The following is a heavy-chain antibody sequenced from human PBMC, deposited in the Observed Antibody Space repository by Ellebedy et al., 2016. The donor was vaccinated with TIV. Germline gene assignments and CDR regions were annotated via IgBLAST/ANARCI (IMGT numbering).Heavy chain of an antibody. V-gene: IGHV1-18*04. CDR1: GYTFNTYS. Sequence: ASVKVSCXASGYTFNTYSIIWVRQAPGQGLEWLGWISVYNGNTNYAQKLQGRVTMTTDTSTSTAYMELKSLRSDDTAVYYCAREGLASSGYWFDYWGQGTLVTVSS. D-gene: IGHD3-22*01. CDR2: ISVYNGNT. J-gene: IGHJ4*02. CDR3: AREGLASSGYWFDY.